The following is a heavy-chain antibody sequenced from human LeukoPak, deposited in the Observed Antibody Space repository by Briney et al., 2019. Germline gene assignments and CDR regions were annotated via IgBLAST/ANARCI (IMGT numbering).Heavy chain of an antibody. D-gene: IGHD2-2*01. CDR1: GFTFSSYS. V-gene: IGHV3-48*02. CDR2: ISSSSTI. J-gene: IGHJ4*02. CDR3: ARRYCSSTSCLFSQSYYFDY. Sequence: PGGSLRLSCAASGFTFSSYSMNWVRQAPGKGLEWVSYISSSSTIYYADSVKGRFTISRDNAKNSLYLQMNSLRDEDTAVYYCARRYCSSTSCLFSQSYYFDYWGQGTLVTVSS.